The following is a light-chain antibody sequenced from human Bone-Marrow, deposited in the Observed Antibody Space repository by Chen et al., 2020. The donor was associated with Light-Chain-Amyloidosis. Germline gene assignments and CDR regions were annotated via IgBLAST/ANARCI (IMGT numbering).Light chain of an antibody. CDR2: WAS. V-gene: IGKV4-1*01. CDR3: QQHYDTPWT. Sequence: DIVMTQSPDSRAVSLGERATSNGKSSQSVLYSSNNKNYLAWYQQKTGQPPKLLIYWASIRDSGVPDRFSGSGSGTDFTLTITTLQAEDVAVYYCQQHYDTPWTFGQGTKVEIK. CDR1: QSVLYSSNNKNY. J-gene: IGKJ1*01.